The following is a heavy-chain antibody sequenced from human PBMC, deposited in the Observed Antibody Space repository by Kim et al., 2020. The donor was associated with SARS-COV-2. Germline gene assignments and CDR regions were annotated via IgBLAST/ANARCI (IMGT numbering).Heavy chain of an antibody. D-gene: IGHD2-15*01. CDR3: ARLGGTSDAFDI. Sequence: NYYPSLKSRVTISVDTSKNQCSLKLSSVTAADTAVYYCARLGGTSDAFDIWGQGTMVTVSS. V-gene: IGHV4-61*07. J-gene: IGHJ3*02.